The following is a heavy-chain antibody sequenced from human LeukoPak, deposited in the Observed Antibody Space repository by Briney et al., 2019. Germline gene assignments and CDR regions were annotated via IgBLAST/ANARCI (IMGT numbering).Heavy chain of an antibody. CDR1: GDSVSSNSAA. J-gene: IGHJ4*02. Sequence: SQTLSLTCAISGDSVSSNSAAWNWIRQSPLRGLEWLGRTYYRSKWYNDYAVSVKSRITINPDTSKNQFSLQLNSVTPEDTAVYYCARVSNYGGNSNFDYWGQGTLVTVSS. D-gene: IGHD4-23*01. CDR3: ARVSNYGGNSNFDY. V-gene: IGHV6-1*01. CDR2: TYYRSKWYN.